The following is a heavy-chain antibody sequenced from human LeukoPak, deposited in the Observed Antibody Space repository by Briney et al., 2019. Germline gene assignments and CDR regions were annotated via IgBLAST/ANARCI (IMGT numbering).Heavy chain of an antibody. V-gene: IGHV3-33*01. D-gene: IGHD1-1*01. CDR2: IYYDGSNI. CDR1: EFTFTTYG. CDR3: ARDWKTNSFDY. J-gene: IGHJ4*02. Sequence: PGGSLRLSCAASEFTFTTYGMHWVRQAPGKGLEWVAFIYYDGSNIYYADYVKGRFTIPRDISKNTLYLQVDSLRAEDTAIYYCARDWKTNSFDYWGQGTLVTVSS.